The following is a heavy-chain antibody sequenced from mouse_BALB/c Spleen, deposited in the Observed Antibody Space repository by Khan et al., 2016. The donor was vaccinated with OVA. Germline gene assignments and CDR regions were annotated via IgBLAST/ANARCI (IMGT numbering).Heavy chain of an antibody. J-gene: IGHJ3*01. CDR2: INPSNGYT. Sequence: VQLQESGAELARPGASVKMSCKASGYTFTSYTIHWIKERPGQGLEWIGYINPSNGYTNYNQKFKDKATLTTDKSSTTAYLQLRSLTSDVSADYNCVRDGAYHRNDGWFAYWGQGTLVTVSA. D-gene: IGHD2-14*01. CDR1: GYTFTSYT. V-gene: IGHV1-4*01. CDR3: VRDGAYHRNDGWFAY.